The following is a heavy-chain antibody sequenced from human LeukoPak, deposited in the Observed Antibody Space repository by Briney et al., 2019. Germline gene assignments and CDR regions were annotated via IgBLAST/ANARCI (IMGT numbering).Heavy chain of an antibody. D-gene: IGHD6-19*01. V-gene: IGHV3-48*01. CDR3: ARSYTTGYSSGWYTFDY. CDR1: GFTFSSYS. J-gene: IGHJ4*02. Sequence: GGSLRLSCAASGFTFSSYSMNWVRQAPGKGLEWVSYISSSSSTMYYADPVKGRFTISRDNAKNSLHLQLNSLRAEDTAVYYCARSYTTGYSSGWYTFDYWGQGTLVTVSS. CDR2: ISSSSSTM.